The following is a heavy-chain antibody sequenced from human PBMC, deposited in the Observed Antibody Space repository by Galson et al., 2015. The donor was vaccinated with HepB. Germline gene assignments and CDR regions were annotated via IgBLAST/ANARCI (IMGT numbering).Heavy chain of an antibody. D-gene: IGHD1-26*01. CDR2: IYPGYSDT. J-gene: IGHJ4*02. CDR3: ARQNSGSHYFDY. V-gene: IGHV5-51*01. Sequence: QSGAEVKKPGESLKISCKGSGHSFTSYWIAWVRQMLGKGLEWMGIIYPGYSDTRYGPSFQGQVTISADKSISTAYLQWSSLKASDTAMYYCARQNSGSHYFDYWGQGTLVTVSS. CDR1: GHSFTSYW.